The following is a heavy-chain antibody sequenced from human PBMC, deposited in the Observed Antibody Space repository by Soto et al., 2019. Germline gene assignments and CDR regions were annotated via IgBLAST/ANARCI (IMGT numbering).Heavy chain of an antibody. Sequence: SETLSLTCTVSGGSISSSSYYWGWIRQPPGKGLEWIGSIYYSGSTYYNPSLKSRVTISVDTSKNQFSLKLSSVTAADTAVYYCAVVGGDYSADTYYFDYWGQGTLVT. CDR1: GGSISSSSYY. CDR3: AVVGGDYSADTYYFDY. CDR2: IYYSGST. J-gene: IGHJ4*02. D-gene: IGHD4-17*01. V-gene: IGHV4-39*01.